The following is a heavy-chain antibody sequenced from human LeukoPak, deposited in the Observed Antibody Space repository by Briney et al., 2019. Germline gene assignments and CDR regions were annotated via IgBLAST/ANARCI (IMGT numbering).Heavy chain of an antibody. J-gene: IGHJ4*02. CDR3: ARAGVMGFGELLVY. CDR1: GGSISSGGYY. V-gene: IGHV4-30-2*01. D-gene: IGHD3-10*01. CDR2: IYHSGST. Sequence: SETLSLTCTVSGGSISSGGYYWSWIRQPPGKGLEWIGYIYHSGSTYYNPSLKSRVTISVDRSKNQFSLKLSSVTAADTAVYYCARAGVMGFGELLVYWGQGTLVTVSS.